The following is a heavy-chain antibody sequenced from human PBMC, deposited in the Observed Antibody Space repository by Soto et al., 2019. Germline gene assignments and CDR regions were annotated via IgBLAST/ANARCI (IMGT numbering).Heavy chain of an antibody. D-gene: IGHD4-17*01. V-gene: IGHV4-4*02. Sequence: QVQLQESGPGLVKPSGTLSLTCAVSGGSISSSNWWSWVRQPPGKGLEWIGAIYHSGSTNYNPSLKSRVTISVDKSKNQFSLKLSSVTAADTAVYYCATSPYYGDYWSFDYWGQGTLVTVSS. J-gene: IGHJ4*02. CDR3: ATSPYYGDYWSFDY. CDR1: GGSISSSNW. CDR2: IYHSGST.